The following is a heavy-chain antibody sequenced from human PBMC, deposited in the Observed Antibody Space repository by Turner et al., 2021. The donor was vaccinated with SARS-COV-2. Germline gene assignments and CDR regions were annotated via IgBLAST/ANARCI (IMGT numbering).Heavy chain of an antibody. CDR1: GFTFSSYA. V-gene: IGHV3-23*01. J-gene: IGHJ4*02. CDR2: ISGSGGST. D-gene: IGHD3-22*01. Sequence: EVQLLESGGGLVQPGGSRRLSCAASGFTFSSYAMSWVRQAPGKGLEWVSAISGSGGSTYYADSVKGRFTISRDNSKNTLYLQMNSLRAEDTAVYYCAKADRVMIVVVITLFDYWGQGTLVTVS. CDR3: AKADRVMIVVVITLFDY.